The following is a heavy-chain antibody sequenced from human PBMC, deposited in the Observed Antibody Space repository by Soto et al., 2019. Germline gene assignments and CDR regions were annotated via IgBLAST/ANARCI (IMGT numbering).Heavy chain of an antibody. CDR1: GFTFSSYA. J-gene: IGHJ4*02. D-gene: IGHD4-17*01. CDR2: ISYDGSNK. CDR3: ARGWGGDYAFDY. V-gene: IGHV3-30-3*01. Sequence: ESGGGVVQPGRSLRLSCAASGFTFSSYAMHWVRQAPGKGLEWVAVISYDGSNKYYADSVKGRFTISRDNSKNTLYLQMNSLRAEDTAVYYCARGWGGDYAFDYWGQGTLVTVSS.